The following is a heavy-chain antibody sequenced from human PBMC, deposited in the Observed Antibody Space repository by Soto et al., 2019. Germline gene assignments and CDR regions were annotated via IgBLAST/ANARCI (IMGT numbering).Heavy chain of an antibody. V-gene: IGHV4-34*01. Sequence: QVQLQQWGAGLLKPSETLSLTCAVFGGSFSRYYWIWIRQPPGKGLEWIGEINHRGSTNYNPSLKSRVPISVDTSKNQFSLKLNSVTAADTAVYYCARGGALTGTTPVADYWGQGTLVTVSS. J-gene: IGHJ4*02. D-gene: IGHD1-20*01. CDR1: GGSFSRYY. CDR2: INHRGST. CDR3: ARGGALTGTTPVADY.